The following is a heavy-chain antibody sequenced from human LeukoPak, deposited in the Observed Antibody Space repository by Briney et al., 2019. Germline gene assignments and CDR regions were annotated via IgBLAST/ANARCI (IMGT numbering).Heavy chain of an antibody. CDR2: ITHSGST. D-gene: IGHD3-9*01. V-gene: IGHV4-39*07. CDR3: AGIPPLYYDTLTTYPL. CDR1: GGSISSSSYY. J-gene: IGHJ4*02. Sequence: PSETLSLTCTVSGGSISSSSYYWGWIRQPPGKGLEWIGEITHSGSTKYKPSLKSRVTISVDTSKNQFSLKLSSVTAAGTAMYYCAGIPPLYYDTLTTYPLWGQGTLVTVSS.